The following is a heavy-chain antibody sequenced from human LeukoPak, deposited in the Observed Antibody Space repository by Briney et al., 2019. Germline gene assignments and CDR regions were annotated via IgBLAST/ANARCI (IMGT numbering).Heavy chain of an antibody. V-gene: IGHV5-10-1*01. CDR3: ARHRWTQHFDY. Sequence: GESLKISCKGSGYSFTSYWISWVRQMPGKGLEWMGRIDPSDSYTNYSPSFQGHVTISTDKSISTACLQWSSLKASDTAMYYCARHRWTQHFDYWGQGTLVTVSS. D-gene: IGHD5-18*01. CDR1: GYSFTSYW. CDR2: IDPSDSYT. J-gene: IGHJ4*02.